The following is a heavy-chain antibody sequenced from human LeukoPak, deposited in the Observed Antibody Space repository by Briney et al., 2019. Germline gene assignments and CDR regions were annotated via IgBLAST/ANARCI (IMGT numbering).Heavy chain of an antibody. CDR3: AKVGDYGDYALDY. V-gene: IGHV3-30*18. CDR2: ISYDGSYK. Sequence: GSLRLSCAASGFTFSSYGMHWVRQAPGKGLEWVAVISYDGSYKYYADSVKGRFTISRDNSKNTLYLQMNSLRAEDTAVYYCAKVGDYGDYALDYWGQGTLVTVSS. J-gene: IGHJ4*02. CDR1: GFTFSSYG. D-gene: IGHD4-17*01.